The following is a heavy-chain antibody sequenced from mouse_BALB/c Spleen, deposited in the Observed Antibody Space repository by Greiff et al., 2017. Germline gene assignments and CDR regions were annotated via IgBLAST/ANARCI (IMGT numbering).Heavy chain of an antibody. CDR1: GFNIKDYY. CDR3: ARGPSYAMDY. J-gene: IGHJ4*01. D-gene: IGHD3-3*01. Sequence: VQLQQSGAELVRSGASVKLSCTASGFNIKDYYMHWVKQRPEQGLEWIGWIDPENGDTEYAPKFQGKATMTADTSSNTAYLQLSSLTSEDTAVYYCARGPSYAMDYWGQGTSVTVSS. V-gene: IGHV14-4*02. CDR2: IDPENGDT.